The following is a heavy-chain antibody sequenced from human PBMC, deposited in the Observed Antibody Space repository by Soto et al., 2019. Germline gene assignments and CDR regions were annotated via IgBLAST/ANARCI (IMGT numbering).Heavy chain of an antibody. CDR1: GFTFSNAW. J-gene: IGHJ6*02. V-gene: IGHV3-15*07. D-gene: IGHD6-13*01. CDR2: IKSKTDGGTT. CDR3: TTSYSSSPRKYYYYGMDV. Sequence: GGSLRLSCAASGFTFSNAWMNWVRQAPGKGLEWVGRIKSKTDGGTTDYAAPVKGRFTISRDDSKNTLYLQMNSLKTEDTAVYYCTTSYSSSPRKYYYYGMDVWGQGTTVTVS.